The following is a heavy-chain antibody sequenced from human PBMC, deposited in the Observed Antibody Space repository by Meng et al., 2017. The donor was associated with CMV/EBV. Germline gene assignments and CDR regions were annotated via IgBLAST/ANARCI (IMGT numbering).Heavy chain of an antibody. Sequence: QVQESGPGLVKPSETLSRTGTVSGGSISRSSYYWGWIRQPPGKGLEWIGSIDYSGSTYYNPSLKSRVTISVDTSKNQFSLKLSSVTAADTAVYYCASFQTTVTTSNAFDIWGQGTMVTVSS. D-gene: IGHD4-17*01. J-gene: IGHJ3*02. V-gene: IGHV4-39*07. CDR2: IDYSGST. CDR1: GGSISRSSYY. CDR3: ASFQTTVTTSNAFDI.